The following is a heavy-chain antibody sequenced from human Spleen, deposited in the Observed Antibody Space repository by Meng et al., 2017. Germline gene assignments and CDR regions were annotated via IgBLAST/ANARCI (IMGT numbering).Heavy chain of an antibody. CDR3: ASWIYSCGWQ. V-gene: IGHV4/OR15-8*02. D-gene: IGHD6-19*01. Sequence: VGLQESGPGLVKHSGTLSLTCVVSGGSISSIDWWSWVRQPPGKGLEWIGEIYHGGDTNYNPSLKSRVTIAIDRSKNQFSLKLSSVTAADTAVYYCASWIYSCGWQWGQGTLVTVSS. CDR1: GGSISSIDW. J-gene: IGHJ4*02. CDR2: IYHGGDT.